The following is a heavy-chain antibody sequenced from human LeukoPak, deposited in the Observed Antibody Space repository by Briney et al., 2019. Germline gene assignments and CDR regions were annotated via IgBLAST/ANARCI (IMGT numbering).Heavy chain of an antibody. J-gene: IGHJ4*02. Sequence: PSETLSLTCTVSGGSISSYYWSWIRQPPGKGLEWIGEINHSGSTNYNPSLKSRVTISVDTSKNQFSLKLSSVTAADTAVYYCARGRRSGYDYVWGSYRYRPEDYWGQGTLVTVSS. V-gene: IGHV4-34*01. CDR1: GGSISSYY. D-gene: IGHD3-16*02. CDR2: INHSGST. CDR3: ARGRRSGYDYVWGSYRYRPEDY.